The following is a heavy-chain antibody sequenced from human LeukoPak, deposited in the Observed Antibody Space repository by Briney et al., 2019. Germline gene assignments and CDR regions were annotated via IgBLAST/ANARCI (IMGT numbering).Heavy chain of an antibody. J-gene: IGHJ5*02. D-gene: IGHD3-10*01. CDR3: ARDRNYYGSGDSPFDP. CDR1: GYTFTSYY. Sequence: ASVKVSCKASGYTFTSYYMHWVRQAPGQGLEWMGIINPSGGSTSYAQKFQGRVTMTRDTSTSTVYMELSSLRSEDTAVYYCARDRNYYGSGDSPFDPWGQGTLVTVSS. CDR2: INPSGGST. V-gene: IGHV1-46*01.